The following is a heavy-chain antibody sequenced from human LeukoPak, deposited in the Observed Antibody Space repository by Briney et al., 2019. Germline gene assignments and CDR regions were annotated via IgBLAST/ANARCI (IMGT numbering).Heavy chain of an antibody. Sequence: GGSLRLSCAASEFTFSSYSMNWVRQAPGKGLEWVSSISSTSIYIYYADSVKGRFTISRDNAKNSLYLQMNSLRAEDTAVYYCARDTRHYYESSRYIRIEGSQDFDYWGQGTLVTVSS. CDR2: ISSTSIYI. V-gene: IGHV3-21*01. CDR1: EFTFSSYS. J-gene: IGHJ4*02. CDR3: ARDTRHYYESSRYIRIEGSQDFDY. D-gene: IGHD3-22*01.